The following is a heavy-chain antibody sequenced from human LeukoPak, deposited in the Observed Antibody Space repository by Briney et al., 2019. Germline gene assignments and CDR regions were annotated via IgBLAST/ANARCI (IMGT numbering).Heavy chain of an antibody. CDR3: ARAGNWFDP. J-gene: IGHJ5*02. V-gene: IGHV4-61*02. Sequence: SQTLSLTYTASGGSISSGSYYWSWIRQPAGKGLEWIGRIYTSGSTNYNPSLKSRVTISVDTSKNRFSLKLSSVTAADTAVYYCARAGNWFDPWGQGTLVTVSS. CDR1: GGSISSGSYY. CDR2: IYTSGST.